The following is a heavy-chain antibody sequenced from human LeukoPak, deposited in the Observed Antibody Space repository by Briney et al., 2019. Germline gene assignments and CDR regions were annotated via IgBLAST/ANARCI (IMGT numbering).Heavy chain of an antibody. D-gene: IGHD3-22*01. CDR3: AKGTVIVGYYFDP. CDR1: GFTFSSYG. Sequence: GGSLRLSCAASGFTFSSYGMHWVRQAPGKGLERVAVIWFDGSNKYYADSVKGRFTISRDNSKNTLYLQMNSLRAEDTAVYFCAKGTVIVGYYFDPWGQGTLVTVSS. CDR2: IWFDGSNK. V-gene: IGHV3-30*02. J-gene: IGHJ4*02.